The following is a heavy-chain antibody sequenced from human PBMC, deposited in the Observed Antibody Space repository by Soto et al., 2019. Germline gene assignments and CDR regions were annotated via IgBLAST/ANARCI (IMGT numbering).Heavy chain of an antibody. V-gene: IGHV3-48*03. CDR1: GFTFSSYE. CDR3: ARAWYSNEGFDP. CDR2: ISSSGSTI. Sequence: GSLRLSCAASGFTFSSYEMNWVRQAPGKGLEWVSYISSSGSTIYYADSVKGRFTISRDNAKNSLYLQMNSLRAEDTAVYYCARAWYSNEGFDPWGQGTLVTVSS. J-gene: IGHJ5*02. D-gene: IGHD4-4*01.